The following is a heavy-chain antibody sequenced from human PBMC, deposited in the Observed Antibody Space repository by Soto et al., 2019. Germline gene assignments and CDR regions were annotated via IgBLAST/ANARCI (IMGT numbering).Heavy chain of an antibody. Sequence: QVQLVESGGGLVKPGGSLRLSCAASGFTFSAYYMSWIRQAPGQGLEWVSYISSSGSAIYYADCVKGRFTITRDNAKNSLYLQMNSLRAEDTAVYYCATLEYSGSYYGDFWGQGTLVTVSS. D-gene: IGHD1-26*01. CDR3: ATLEYSGSYYGDF. J-gene: IGHJ4*02. CDR1: GFTFSAYY. CDR2: ISSSGSAI. V-gene: IGHV3-11*01.